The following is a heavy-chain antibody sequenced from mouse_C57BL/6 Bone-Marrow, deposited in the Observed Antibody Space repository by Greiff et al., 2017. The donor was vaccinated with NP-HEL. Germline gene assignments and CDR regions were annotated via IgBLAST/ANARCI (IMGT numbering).Heavy chain of an antibody. CDR1: SYTFTSYT. Sequence: QVQLKESGAELARPGASVKMSCKASSYTFTSYTMHWVKQRPGQGLEWIGYINPSSGYTKYNQKFKDKATLTADKSSSTAYMQLSSLTSEDSAVYYGARGGYYGSSAWFAYWGQGTLVTVSA. D-gene: IGHD1-1*01. CDR2: INPSSGYT. CDR3: ARGGYYGSSAWFAY. V-gene: IGHV1-4*01. J-gene: IGHJ3*01.